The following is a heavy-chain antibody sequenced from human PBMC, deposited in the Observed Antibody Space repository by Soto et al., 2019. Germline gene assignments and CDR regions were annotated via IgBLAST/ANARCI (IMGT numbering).Heavy chain of an antibody. J-gene: IGHJ4*02. V-gene: IGHV4-34*01. CDR2: INHSGST. D-gene: IGHD6-13*01. CDR1: GGSFSGYY. Sequence: PSETLSLTCADYGGSFSGYYWSWIRQPPGKGLEWIGEINHSGSTNYNPSLKSRVTISVDTSKNQFSLKLSSVTAADTAVYYCARGTAAGTNFDYWGQGTLVTVSS. CDR3: ARGTAAGTNFDY.